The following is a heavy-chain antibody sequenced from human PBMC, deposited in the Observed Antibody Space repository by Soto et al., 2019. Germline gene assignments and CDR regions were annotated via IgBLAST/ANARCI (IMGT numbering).Heavy chain of an antibody. J-gene: IGHJ6*02. CDR3: AKGVNYYDSSGYYSYYYNGMDV. CDR1: GFTFNTYA. D-gene: IGHD3-22*01. CDR2: ISGSGGST. V-gene: IGHV3-23*01. Sequence: PGGSLRLSCAASGFTFNTYAMSWVRQAPGKGLEWVSAISGSGGSTYYADSVKGRFTISRDNSKNTVYLQMNSLRAEDTAVYYCAKGVNYYDSSGYYSYYYNGMDVWGQGTTVTVSS.